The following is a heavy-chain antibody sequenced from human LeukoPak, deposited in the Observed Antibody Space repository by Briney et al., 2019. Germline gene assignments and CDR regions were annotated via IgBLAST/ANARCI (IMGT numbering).Heavy chain of an antibody. CDR2: IYYSGSS. CDR3: ARQVTQLWDDY. J-gene: IGHJ4*02. D-gene: IGHD3-10*01. Sequence: PSETLSLTCTVSGGSISSSSHYWGWIRQPPGKGLEWIGSIYYSGSSYYNSSLKSRVTISIDTSKNQFSLKLSSVTAADTAVYYCARQVTQLWDDYWGQGTLVTVSS. CDR1: GGSISSSSHY. V-gene: IGHV4-39*01.